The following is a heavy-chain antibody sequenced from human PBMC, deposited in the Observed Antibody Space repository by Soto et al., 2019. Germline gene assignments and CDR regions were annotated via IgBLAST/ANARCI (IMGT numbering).Heavy chain of an antibody. Sequence: PSETLSLTCSVSGGSISSSSYNWDWIRQPPGKGLEWIGTIYYNGDTDYNPSLKSRAAISVDASDFQFSLKLTPVTAADTSIYYCARFSGNAFDIWGHGTMVTVS. CDR1: GGSISSSSYN. CDR3: ARFSGNAFDI. CDR2: IYYNGDT. J-gene: IGHJ3*02. V-gene: IGHV4-39*01.